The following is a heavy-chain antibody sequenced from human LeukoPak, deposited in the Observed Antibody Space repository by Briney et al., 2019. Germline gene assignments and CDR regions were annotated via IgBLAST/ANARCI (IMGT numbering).Heavy chain of an antibody. D-gene: IGHD1-26*01. Sequence: PSETLSLTCTVSGGSISSSSYYWGWIRQPPGTGLEWVANIKQDGSEKYYVDSVKGRFTISRDNAKNSLYLQMNSLRAEDTAGYYCARARIVGATLGKDYFDYWGQGTLVTVSS. CDR2: IKQDGSEK. V-gene: IGHV3-7*01. J-gene: IGHJ4*02. CDR1: GGSISSSSYY. CDR3: ARARIVGATLGKDYFDY.